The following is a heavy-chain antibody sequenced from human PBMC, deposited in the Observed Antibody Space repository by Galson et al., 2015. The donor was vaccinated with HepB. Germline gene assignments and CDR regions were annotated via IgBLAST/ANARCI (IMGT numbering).Heavy chain of an antibody. D-gene: IGHD3-10*01. CDR1: GFTFSSYA. Sequence: SLRLSCAASGFTFSSYAMSWVRQAPGKGLEWVSAISGSGGSTYYADSVKGRFTISRDNSKNTLYLQMNSLRAEDTAVYYRAKSLTYYGSGSEAGNIYYYYGMDVWGQGTTVTVSS. V-gene: IGHV3-23*01. J-gene: IGHJ6*02. CDR3: AKSLTYYGSGSEAGNIYYYYGMDV. CDR2: ISGSGGST.